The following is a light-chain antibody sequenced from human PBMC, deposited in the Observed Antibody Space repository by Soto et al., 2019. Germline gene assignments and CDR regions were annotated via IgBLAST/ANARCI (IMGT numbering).Light chain of an antibody. J-gene: IGKJ3*01. CDR3: QQRSNPEGVT. V-gene: IGKV3-11*01. CDR2: DAS. Sequence: EIVLTQSPATLSASPGERATLSCRASQSVSSYLAWYQQKPGQAPRLLIYDASNRATGIPARFSGSGSGTDFTLTISSLEPEDFAVYYCQQRSNPEGVTFGPGTKVDIK. CDR1: QSVSSY.